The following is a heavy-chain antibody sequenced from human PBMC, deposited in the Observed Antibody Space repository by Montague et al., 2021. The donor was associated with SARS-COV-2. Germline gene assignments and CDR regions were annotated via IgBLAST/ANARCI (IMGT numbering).Heavy chain of an antibody. D-gene: IGHD6-13*01. V-gene: IGHV4-39*07. CDR1: GGSISSSSYY. CDR3: AREPAETSSSSLYYYYGMDV. J-gene: IGHJ6*02. CDR2: IYYSGST. Sequence: SETLSLTCTVSGGSISSSSYYWGWIRQPPGKGLEWIGSIYYSGSTYYNPSLKSRVTISVDTSKNQFSLKLSSVTAADTAVYYCAREPAETSSSSLYYYYGMDVWGQGTTVTVSS.